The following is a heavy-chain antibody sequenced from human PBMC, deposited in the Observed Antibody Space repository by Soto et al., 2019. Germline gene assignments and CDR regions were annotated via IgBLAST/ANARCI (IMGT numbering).Heavy chain of an antibody. CDR2: IYYSGST. CDR1: GGSISSGGYY. D-gene: IGHD5-12*01. CDR3: ARGRMRWLQSRYYYYGMDV. Sequence: SETLSLTCTVSGGSISSGGYYWSWIRQHPGKGLEWIGYIYYSGSTYYNPSLKSRVTISVDTSKNQFSLKLSSVTAADTAVYYCARGRMRWLQSRYYYYGMDVWGQGTTVTVSS. J-gene: IGHJ6*02. V-gene: IGHV4-31*03.